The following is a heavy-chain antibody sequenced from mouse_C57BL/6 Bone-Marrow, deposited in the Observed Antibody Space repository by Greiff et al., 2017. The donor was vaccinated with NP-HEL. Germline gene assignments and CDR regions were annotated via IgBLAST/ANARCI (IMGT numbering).Heavy chain of an antibody. CDR2: IYPSDSET. Sequence: VKLMESGAELVRPGSSVKLSCKASGYTFTSYWMDWVKQRPGQGLEWIGNIYPSDSETHYNQKFKDKATLTVDKSSSTAYMQLSSLTSEDSAVYYCARESRNYYAMDYWGQGTSVTVSS. J-gene: IGHJ4*01. CDR1: GYTFTSYW. D-gene: IGHD1-1*01. V-gene: IGHV1-61*01. CDR3: ARESRNYYAMDY.